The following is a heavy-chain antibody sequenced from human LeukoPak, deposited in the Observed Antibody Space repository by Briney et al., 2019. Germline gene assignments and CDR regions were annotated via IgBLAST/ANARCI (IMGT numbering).Heavy chain of an antibody. CDR3: VQLLDDNPIRWYFGL. J-gene: IGHJ2*01. Sequence: GGSLRLSCVVSGFSLSNYGIHWVRQAPGKGLEWVTFMQFDGSVEFYADSVKGLFTISRDNSKNTLYLQMSSLRAEDTAVYYCVQLLDDNPIRWYFGLWGRGTLVTVSS. V-gene: IGHV3-30*02. CDR1: GFSLSNYG. CDR2: MQFDGSVE. D-gene: IGHD1-14*01.